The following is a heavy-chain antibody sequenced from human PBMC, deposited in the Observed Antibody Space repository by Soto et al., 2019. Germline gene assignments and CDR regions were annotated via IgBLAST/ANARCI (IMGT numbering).Heavy chain of an antibody. Sequence: QVQLVQSGAEVKKPGSSVKVSCKASGDTFSSYAISWVRQAPGQGVEWMGGIIAIFGTANYAQKFQGRVTITADESTSTAYMELSSLRSEDTAVYYCARDGSGYRSRASPMDVWGQGTTVTVSS. CDR1: GDTFSSYA. CDR3: ARDGSGYRSRASPMDV. V-gene: IGHV1-69*01. D-gene: IGHD3-22*01. J-gene: IGHJ6*02. CDR2: IIAIFGTA.